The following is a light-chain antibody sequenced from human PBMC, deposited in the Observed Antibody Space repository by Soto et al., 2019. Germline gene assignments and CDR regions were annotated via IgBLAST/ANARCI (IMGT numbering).Light chain of an antibody. CDR3: QVWDSSSDHYV. Sequence: SYEPTQPPSVSGAPGKTARITCGGDNIGSKSVHWYQQKPGQAPVLVIYYDTDRPSGIPERFSGSNSVNTATLTISRVEAGDEADYYCQVWDSSSDHYVFGTGTKLTVL. J-gene: IGLJ1*01. CDR1: NIGSKS. V-gene: IGLV3-21*04. CDR2: YDT.